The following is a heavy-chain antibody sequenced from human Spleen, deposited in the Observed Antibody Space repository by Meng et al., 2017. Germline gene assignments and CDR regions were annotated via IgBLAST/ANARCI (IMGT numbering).Heavy chain of an antibody. D-gene: IGHD1-26*01. V-gene: IGHV4-34*01. Sequence: SETLSLTCTVYGGSFSDYYWSWIRQPPGKGLEWIGEINHSGSTNYNPSLKTRVTVSADTSKNQLSLKLTSVSAADTAVYYCARLVRWDDAFDIWGQGTMVTVSS. CDR1: GGSFSDYY. CDR2: INHSGST. CDR3: ARLVRWDDAFDI. J-gene: IGHJ3*02.